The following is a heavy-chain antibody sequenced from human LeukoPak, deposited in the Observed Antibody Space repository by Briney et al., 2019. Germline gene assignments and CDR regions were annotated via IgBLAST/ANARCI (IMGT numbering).Heavy chain of an antibody. CDR2: IYYSGST. CDR1: SFSISSGHY. V-gene: IGHV4-61*01. J-gene: IGHJ4*02. D-gene: IGHD6-19*01. CDR3: ARYLQWLVPRGYYFDY. Sequence: SETLSLTCSVSSFSISSGHYWGWIRQPPGKGLEWIGYIYYSGSTNYNPSLKSRATISVDTSKNQFSLKLSSVTAADTAVYYCARYLQWLVPRGYYFDYWGQGTLVTVSS.